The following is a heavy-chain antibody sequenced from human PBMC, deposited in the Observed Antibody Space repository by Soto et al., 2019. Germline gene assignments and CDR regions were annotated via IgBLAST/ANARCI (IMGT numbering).Heavy chain of an antibody. CDR2: ISSSSSYI. Sequence: GGSLRLSCAASCFTFSSYTMNWVRQAPGKGLEWVSSISSSSSYIYYAESVKGRFTISRDNAKNSLYLQMNSLRAEDTAVYYCARGIAARPPTYWGQGT. CDR1: CFTFSSYT. D-gene: IGHD6-6*01. CDR3: ARGIAARPPTY. J-gene: IGHJ4*02. V-gene: IGHV3-21*01.